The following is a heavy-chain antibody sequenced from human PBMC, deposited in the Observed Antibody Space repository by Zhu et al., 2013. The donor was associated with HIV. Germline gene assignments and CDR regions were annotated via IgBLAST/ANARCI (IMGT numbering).Heavy chain of an antibody. V-gene: IGHV1-2*02. Sequence: QVQLVQSGAEVKKPGASVKVSCKASGYTFTDYYMHWVRQAPGQGLEWMGWINTNSGATNYAQTFQGRFTMTRDASVTTAYMEVRRLTSDDMAVYYCARGSSSSASLDYWGQGTLLTVSS. J-gene: IGHJ4*02. D-gene: IGHD2-2*01. CDR3: ARGSSSSASLDY. CDR2: INTNSGAT. CDR1: GYTFTDYY.